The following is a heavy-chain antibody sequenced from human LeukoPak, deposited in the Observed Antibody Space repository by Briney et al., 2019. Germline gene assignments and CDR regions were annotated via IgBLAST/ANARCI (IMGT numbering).Heavy chain of an antibody. D-gene: IGHD5-18*01. V-gene: IGHV3-23*01. CDR2: IGGRGGSA. Sequence: GGSLRLSCAASGFTFSSYGMSWVRQAPGKGLEWVSSIGGRGGSAYYADSVKGRSTISRDNSKNTLYLQMNSLRAEDTAVYYCARDSVLRSWTQSPLLDYWGQGTLVTVSS. CDR1: GFTFSSYG. J-gene: IGHJ4*02. CDR3: ARDSVLRSWTQSPLLDY.